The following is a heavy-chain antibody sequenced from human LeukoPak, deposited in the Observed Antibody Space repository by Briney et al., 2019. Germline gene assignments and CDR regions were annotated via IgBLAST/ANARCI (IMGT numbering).Heavy chain of an antibody. D-gene: IGHD6-13*01. J-gene: IGHJ4*02. CDR1: GGSISSYY. Sequence: PSETLSLTRTVSGGSISSYYWSWIRQPPGKGLEWIGYIYYSGSTNYNPSLKSRVTISVDTSKNQFSLKLSSVTAADTAVYYCARGGDSSSWSVDYWGQGTLVTVSS. CDR2: IYYSGST. CDR3: ARGGDSSSWSVDY. V-gene: IGHV4-59*08.